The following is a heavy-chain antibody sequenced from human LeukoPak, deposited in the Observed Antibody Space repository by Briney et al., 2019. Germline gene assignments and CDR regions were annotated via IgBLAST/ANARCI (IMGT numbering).Heavy chain of an antibody. CDR1: GGSISSYY. V-gene: IGHV4-59*12. CDR2: IYYSGST. CDR3: ASVNYGSGSYWGVFDY. Sequence: SETLSLTCTVSGGSISSYYWSWIRQPPGKGLEWIGYIYYSGSTNYNPSLKSRVTISVDTSKNQFSLKLSSVTAADTAVYYCASVNYGSGSYWGVFDYWGQGTLVTVSS. D-gene: IGHD3-10*01. J-gene: IGHJ4*02.